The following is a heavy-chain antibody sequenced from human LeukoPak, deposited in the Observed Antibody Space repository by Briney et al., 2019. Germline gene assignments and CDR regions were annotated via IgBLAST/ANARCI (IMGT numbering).Heavy chain of an antibody. CDR3: ARAYQRRSGVRYYGMDV. J-gene: IGHJ6*02. Sequence: GRSLRLSCAASGFTFSSYAMHWVRPAPGKGLEWVAVISYDGSNKYYADSVKGRFTISRDNSKNTLYLQMNSLRAEDTAVYFCARAYQRRSGVRYYGMDVWGQGTTVTVSS. V-gene: IGHV3-30-3*01. D-gene: IGHD2-2*01. CDR1: GFTFSSYA. CDR2: ISYDGSNK.